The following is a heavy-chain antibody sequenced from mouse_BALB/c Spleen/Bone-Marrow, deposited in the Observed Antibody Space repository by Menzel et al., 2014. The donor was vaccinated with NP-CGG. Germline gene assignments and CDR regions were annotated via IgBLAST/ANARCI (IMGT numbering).Heavy chain of an antibody. CDR1: GFSLTSYG. V-gene: IGHV2-6-2*01. CDR3: ARSGTDYAMDY. Sequence: QVQLKESGPDLVAPSQSLSLTCTVSGFSLTSYGLHWVRQPPRKGLEWLGVIWSDGSTTYNSALKSRLSISKDNSKRQVLLKMNSLQTDDTAMYYCARSGTDYAMDYWGQGTSVTVSS. D-gene: IGHD4-1*01. CDR2: IWSDGST. J-gene: IGHJ4*01.